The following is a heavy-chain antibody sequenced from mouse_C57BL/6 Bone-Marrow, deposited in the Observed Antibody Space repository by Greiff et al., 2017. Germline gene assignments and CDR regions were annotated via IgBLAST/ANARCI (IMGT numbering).Heavy chain of an antibody. CDR3: AREALYSWFAY. Sequence: VQLQQSGPVLVKPGASVKMSCKASGYTFTDYYMNWVKQSPGKSLEWIGVINPYNGGTSYNEKFKGKATLTVDKSSSTAYMELNSLTSEDSAVYYCAREALYSWFAYWGQGTLVTVSA. CDR2: INPYNGGT. CDR1: GYTFTDYY. J-gene: IGHJ3*01. D-gene: IGHD2-1*01. V-gene: IGHV1-19*01.